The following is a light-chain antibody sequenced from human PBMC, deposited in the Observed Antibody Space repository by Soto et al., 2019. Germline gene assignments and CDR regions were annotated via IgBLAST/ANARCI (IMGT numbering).Light chain of an antibody. CDR3: CSYAGSYSYV. CDR2: DVS. J-gene: IGLJ1*01. CDR1: SSDVGGYNY. Sequence: QSVLTQPRSVSGSPGQSVTISCTGTSSDVGGYNYVFWYQQHPGKAPKLMIYDVSKRPSGVPDRFSGSKSGNTASLTISGLQAEDEADYYCCSYAGSYSYVVGTGTKV. V-gene: IGLV2-11*01.